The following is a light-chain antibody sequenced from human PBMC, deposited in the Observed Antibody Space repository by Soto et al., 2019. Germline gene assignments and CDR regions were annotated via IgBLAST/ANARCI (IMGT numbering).Light chain of an antibody. J-gene: IGKJ5*01. CDR1: QSVNSSY. V-gene: IGKV3-11*01. Sequence: EIVITQSPSTLSVSPGERATLSCRASQSVNSSYLAWYQHKPGQAPRLLIYGASNRAAGIPARFSGSGSGTDFTLTINSLEPEDFAVYYCQQRSNWPPITFGQGTRLEIK. CDR3: QQRSNWPPIT. CDR2: GAS.